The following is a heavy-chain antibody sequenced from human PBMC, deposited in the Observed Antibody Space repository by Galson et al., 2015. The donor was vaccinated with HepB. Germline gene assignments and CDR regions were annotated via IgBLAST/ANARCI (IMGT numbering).Heavy chain of an antibody. J-gene: IGHJ6*03. Sequence: SLRLSCAASGFRFRDYAMHWVRQAPGKGLEWVSGINWNSATIGYSDSAKGRFTIPRDNAKSSLYLQMDSLRPEDTALYYCVKVIQHSHYMDVWGKGTTVTVS. CDR2: INWNSATI. V-gene: IGHV3-9*01. CDR3: VKVIQHSHYMDV. CDR1: GFRFRDYA. D-gene: IGHD1-1*01.